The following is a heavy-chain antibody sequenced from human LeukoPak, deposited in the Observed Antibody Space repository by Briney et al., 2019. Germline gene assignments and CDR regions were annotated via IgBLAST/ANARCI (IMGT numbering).Heavy chain of an antibody. V-gene: IGHV4-34*01. CDR1: GGSFSGYY. CDR2: INHSGST. CDR3: ARQSYYAFDI. Sequence: SETLSLTCAVYGGSFSGYYWSWIRQPPGKGLEWIGEINHSGSTNYNPSLKSRVTISVDTSKNQFSLKLSSVTAADTAVYYCARQSYYAFDIWGQGTMVTVSS. D-gene: IGHD1-26*01. J-gene: IGHJ3*02.